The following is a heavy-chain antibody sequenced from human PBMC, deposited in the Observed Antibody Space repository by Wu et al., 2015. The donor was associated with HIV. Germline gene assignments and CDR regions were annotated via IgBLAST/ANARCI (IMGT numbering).Heavy chain of an antibody. D-gene: IGHD6-19*01. J-gene: IGHJ4*02. CDR3: ARALRPVADALELDY. V-gene: IGHV1-2*02. Sequence: QVQVVQSATEVKKPGASVKLSCKTSGYTFSAAYIHWVRQAPGQGLEWMGSINPNSGGAKYAENVQGRVTITRDKSISTVFMELSRLRFDDTAIYYCARALRPVADALELDYWGQGTLVTVSS. CDR1: GYTFSAAY. CDR2: INPNSGGA.